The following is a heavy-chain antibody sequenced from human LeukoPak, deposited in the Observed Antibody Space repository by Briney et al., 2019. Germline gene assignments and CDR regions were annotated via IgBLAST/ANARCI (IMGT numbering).Heavy chain of an antibody. CDR1: GGTVSSNY. J-gene: IGHJ4*02. CDR2: RKQGGSEK. D-gene: IGHD3-10*01. Sequence: PGGSLRLFCAASGGTVSSNYMSWVRQAPGMGLEWVANRKQGGSEKYYVDSVKGRFTISRDNAKNSLYLQMNSLRAEDTAVYYCARGAYGSGSSTLGIDYWGQGTLVTVS. CDR3: ARGAYGSGSSTLGIDY. V-gene: IGHV3-7*01.